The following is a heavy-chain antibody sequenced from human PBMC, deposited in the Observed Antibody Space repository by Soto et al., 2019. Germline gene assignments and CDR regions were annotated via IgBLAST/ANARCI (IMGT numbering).Heavy chain of an antibody. Sequence: GGSLRLSCETSGFTFSSYAMSWVRQAPGKGLEWVSSTSRSGGSTNYADSVKGRFTISRDDSKNILSLQMNSLRAEDTAIYYCAKNYYFDCWGQGTLVTVSS. CDR3: AKNYYFDC. D-gene: IGHD3-10*01. V-gene: IGHV3-23*01. J-gene: IGHJ4*02. CDR2: TSRSGGST. CDR1: GFTFSSYA.